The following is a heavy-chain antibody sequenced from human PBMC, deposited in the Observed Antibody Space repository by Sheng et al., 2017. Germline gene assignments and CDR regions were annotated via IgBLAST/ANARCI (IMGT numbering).Heavy chain of an antibody. CDR3: ARAYSSSANIYYYYYYMDV. V-gene: IGHV1-69*04. D-gene: IGHD6-6*01. CDR2: IIPILGIA. J-gene: IGHJ6*03. Sequence: QVQLVQSGAEVKKPGSSVKVSCKASGGTFSSYAISWVRQAPGQGLEWMGGIIPILGIANYAQKFQGRVTITADKSTSTAYMELSSLRSEDTAVYYCARAYSSSANIYYYYYYMDVWGKGTTVTVSS. CDR1: GGTFSSYA.